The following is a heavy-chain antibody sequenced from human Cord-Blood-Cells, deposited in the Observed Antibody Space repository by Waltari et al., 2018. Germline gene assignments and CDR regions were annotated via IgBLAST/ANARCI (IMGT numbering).Heavy chain of an antibody. CDR3: ARSSSSYWYFDL. CDR1: GGSFSGYS. D-gene: IGHD6-6*01. Sequence: QVQLQQWGAGLLKPSETLSLTCAVYGGSFSGYSWSWIRQPPGKGLEWFGEIKHSGSTNYNPSLKSRFTISVDTSKNQCSLKLSSVTAADTAVYYCARSSSSYWYFDLWGRGTLVTVSS. V-gene: IGHV4-34*01. CDR2: IKHSGST. J-gene: IGHJ2*01.